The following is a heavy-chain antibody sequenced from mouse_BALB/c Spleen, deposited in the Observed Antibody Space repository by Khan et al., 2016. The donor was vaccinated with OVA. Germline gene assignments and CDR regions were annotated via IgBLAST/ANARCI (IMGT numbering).Heavy chain of an antibody. Sequence: QLEESGPGLVAPSQSLSITCTVSGFSLSRYNIHWVRQPPGKGLEWLGMIWGGGGTDYNSTLKSRLSIRKDNSESQVLLKMNSLQTDDTAMYYCARAYYRYDGYYAMDYWGQGTSVTVSS. CDR3: ARAYYRYDGYYAMDY. V-gene: IGHV2-6-4*01. CDR1: GFSLSRYN. CDR2: IWGGGGT. J-gene: IGHJ4*01. D-gene: IGHD2-14*01.